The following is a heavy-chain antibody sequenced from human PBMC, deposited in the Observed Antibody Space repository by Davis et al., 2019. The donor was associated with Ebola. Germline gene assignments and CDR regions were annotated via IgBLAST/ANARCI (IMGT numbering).Heavy chain of an antibody. CDR2: ISSSSSYI. CDR1: VITFSSYA. CDR3: AREGWKYYYDSSGYHTYYGMDV. V-gene: IGHV3-21*01. D-gene: IGHD3-22*01. J-gene: IGHJ6*04. Sequence: GGSLRPSCTDSVITFSSYAMTWVRQAPGKGLEWVSSISSSSSYIYYADSVKGRFTISRDNAKNSLYLQMNSLRDEDTAVYYCAREGWKYYYDSSGYHTYYGMDVWGKGTTVTVSS.